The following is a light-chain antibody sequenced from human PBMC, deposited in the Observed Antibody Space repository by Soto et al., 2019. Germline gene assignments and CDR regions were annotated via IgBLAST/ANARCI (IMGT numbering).Light chain of an antibody. V-gene: IGKV1-9*01. CDR3: QQLNSYPVT. CDR1: QGISSY. CDR2: AAF. Sequence: IQLTQSPSSLSASVGDRVTITCRASQGISSYLAWYQQKPGKAPKLLIYAAFTLQSGAPSRFNGSGSGTHFPLTISRLQPEDFATYYCQQLNSYPVTFGGGTKVEIK. J-gene: IGKJ4*01.